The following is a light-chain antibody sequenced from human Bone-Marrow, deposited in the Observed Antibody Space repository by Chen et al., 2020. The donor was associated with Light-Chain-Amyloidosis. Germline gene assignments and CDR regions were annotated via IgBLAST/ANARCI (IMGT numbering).Light chain of an antibody. CDR1: NIGSTS. Sequence: SYVLTQPSSVSVALGQTATIACGGNNIGSTSVHWYQQTPGQAPLLVVYDDSDRPSGVPQRFSGSNSGNTAALAISRVETEDDAAYCCQVWDRSSNRPVFGGGTKLTVL. J-gene: IGLJ3*02. CDR3: QVWDRSSNRPV. V-gene: IGLV3-21*02. CDR2: DDS.